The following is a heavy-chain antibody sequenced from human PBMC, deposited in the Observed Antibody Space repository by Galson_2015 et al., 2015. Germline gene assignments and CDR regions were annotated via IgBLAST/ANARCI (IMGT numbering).Heavy chain of an antibody. V-gene: IGHV1-18*01. CDR2: ISVYNDNT. Sequence: QSGAEVKKPGESLTISCKASGYTFTSYGISWVRQAPGQGLEWMGWISVYNDNTNSAQKLQGRVTMTTDTFTSTAYMELRSLRSDDTAVYYCARLAYCSGGSCSYHGMDVWGQGTTVTVSS. D-gene: IGHD2-15*01. J-gene: IGHJ6*02. CDR3: ARLAYCSGGSCSYHGMDV. CDR1: GYTFTSYG.